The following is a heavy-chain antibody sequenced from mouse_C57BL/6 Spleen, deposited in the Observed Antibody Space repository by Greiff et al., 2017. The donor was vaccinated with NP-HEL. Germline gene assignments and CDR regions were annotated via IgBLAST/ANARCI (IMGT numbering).Heavy chain of an antibody. CDR1: GYSFTSYS. CDR3: AREDDGYIYWMDY. CDR2: IYPGGGNT. V-gene: IGHV1-66*01. Sequence: QVQLKESGPELVKPGASVKISCTASGYSFTSYSIHWVKQRPGQGLEWIGWIYPGGGNTKYNEKFKGRATLTADTSSSTAYMQLSSLTSEDSAVYYCAREDDGYIYWMDYWGQGTSVTVSS. D-gene: IGHD2-3*01. J-gene: IGHJ4*01.